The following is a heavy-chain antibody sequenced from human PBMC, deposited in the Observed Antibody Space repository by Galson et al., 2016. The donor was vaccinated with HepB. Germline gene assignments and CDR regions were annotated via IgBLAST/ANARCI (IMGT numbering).Heavy chain of an antibody. J-gene: IGHJ4*02. CDR3: AKQDSWFGEPIDY. D-gene: IGHD3-10*01. V-gene: IGHV3-30*18. Sequence: SLRLSCAASGFTFSGYGIQWVRQAPGKGLEWVAVISYDGSNKYYADSVKGRFTISRDNSKSTLYLQMNSLRAEDTAVYYCAKQDSWFGEPIDYWGQGTLVTVSS. CDR1: GFTFSGYG. CDR2: ISYDGSNK.